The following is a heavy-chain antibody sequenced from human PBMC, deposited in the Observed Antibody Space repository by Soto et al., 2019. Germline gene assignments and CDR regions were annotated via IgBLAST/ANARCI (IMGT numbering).Heavy chain of an antibody. J-gene: IGHJ4*02. CDR2: TYYRSKWYN. V-gene: IGHV6-1*01. CDR3: ARDGYYDFWSGYYTGPYYFDY. D-gene: IGHD3-3*01. Sequence: SQTLSLTCAISGDSVSSNSAAWNWIRQSPSRGLEWLGRTYYRSKWYNDYAVSVKSRITINPDTSKNQFSLQLKSVTPEDTAVYYCARDGYYDFWSGYYTGPYYFDYWSQGTLVTVS. CDR1: GDSVSSNSAA.